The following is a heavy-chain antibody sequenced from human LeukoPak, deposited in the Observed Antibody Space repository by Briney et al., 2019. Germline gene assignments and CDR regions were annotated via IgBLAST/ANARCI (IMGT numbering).Heavy chain of an antibody. J-gene: IGHJ4*02. CDR2: AGWAGGTT. CDR1: GFNFDRYT. Sequence: HPGGSLRLSCATSGFNFDRYTIHWVRQAPGKGLEWVSLAGWAGGTTFYSDSVRGRFTISRDSGRKSVYLQMNSLTTDDTAFYFCAKELDTMFFAYWGQGALVTVSP. D-gene: IGHD3-10*02. CDR3: AKELDTMFFAY. V-gene: IGHV3-43*01.